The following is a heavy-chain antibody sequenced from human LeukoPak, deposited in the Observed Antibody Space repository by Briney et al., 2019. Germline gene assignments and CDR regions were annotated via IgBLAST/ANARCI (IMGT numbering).Heavy chain of an antibody. D-gene: IGHD3-22*01. J-gene: IGHJ5*02. Sequence: SETLSLTCAVYGGSFSEYYWIWIRQPPGKGLEWIGEINHSGSTNYNPSLKSRVTISVDTSKNQFSLKLSSVTAADTAVYYCATDRDYYDSSGSYRTWGQGTLVTVSS. CDR2: INHSGST. V-gene: IGHV4-34*01. CDR1: GGSFSEYY. CDR3: ATDRDYYDSSGSYRT.